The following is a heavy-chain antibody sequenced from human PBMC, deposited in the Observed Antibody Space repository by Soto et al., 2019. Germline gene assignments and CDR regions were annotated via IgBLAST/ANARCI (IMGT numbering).Heavy chain of an antibody. CDR3: VADRYYDSSVTLDY. D-gene: IGHD3-22*01. J-gene: IGHJ4*02. CDR2: IVVGSGNT. Sequence: QMQLVQSGPEVKEPGTSVKVSCKASGFTFSSSAMQWVRQARGQRLEWIGWIVVGSGNTNYAQRFQKRVTFTRDMSTNTAYMELSSLRSEDTAVYYCVADRYYDSSVTLDYWGQGTLVTVSS. V-gene: IGHV1-58*02. CDR1: GFTFSSSA.